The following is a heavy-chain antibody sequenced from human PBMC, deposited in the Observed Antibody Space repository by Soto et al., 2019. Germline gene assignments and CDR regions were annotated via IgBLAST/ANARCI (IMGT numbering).Heavy chain of an antibody. J-gene: IGHJ6*02. CDR1: GFGVSNNY. CDR3: VRNNYYGMDV. V-gene: IGHV3-66*01. Sequence: XGSLRLSCADSGFGVSNNYMIWVRQAPGKGLEWVSAINSGGNTYYADSVKGRFTISRDNSKNTVYLQMHSVGAEDTAVYYCVRNNYYGMDVWGQGTTVTVSS. CDR2: INSGGNT.